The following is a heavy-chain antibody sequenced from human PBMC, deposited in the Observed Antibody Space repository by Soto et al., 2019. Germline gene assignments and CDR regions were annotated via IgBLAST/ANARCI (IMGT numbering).Heavy chain of an antibody. J-gene: IGHJ6*02. V-gene: IGHV1-18*01. Sequence: QVQLVQSGAEVKKPGASVKVSCKASGYTFDRYGISWVRQAPGQGLEWMGWISTYNGNTNYAQKLKGRVTMTTDTFTSTAYMELRSLTSDDTAVYYCAREGYCSSGSCALYSHEYFGMGVWGQGTTVTVSS. CDR2: ISTYNGNT. CDR1: GYTFDRYG. CDR3: AREGYCSSGSCALYSHEYFGMGV. D-gene: IGHD2-15*01.